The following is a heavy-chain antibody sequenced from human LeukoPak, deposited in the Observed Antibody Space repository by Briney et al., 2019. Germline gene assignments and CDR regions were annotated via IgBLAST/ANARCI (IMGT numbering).Heavy chain of an antibody. CDR3: ARGGSGSYFSWLDP. D-gene: IGHD3-10*01. V-gene: IGHV1-2*02. J-gene: IGHJ5*02. Sequence: ASVKVSCKASGYTLTGDYIHWVRQAPGQGLECMGWINPNSGGTNYAQKFQGRVTMTRDTSISTAYMELNRLRSDDTAVYYCARGGSGSYFSWLDPWGQGTLVTVSS. CDR1: GYTLTGDY. CDR2: INPNSGGT.